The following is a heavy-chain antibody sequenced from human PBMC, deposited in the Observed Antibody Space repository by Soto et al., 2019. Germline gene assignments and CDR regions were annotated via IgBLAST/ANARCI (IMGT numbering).Heavy chain of an antibody. CDR2: ISSSSSYI. J-gene: IGHJ6*02. D-gene: IGHD6-13*01. CDR1: GLTFSSYS. Sequence: PGGSLRLSCAASGLTFSSYSMNWVRQAPGKGLEWVSSISSSSSYIYYADSVKGRFTISRDNAKNSLYLQMNSLRAEDTAVYYCARDLPSGYSSSWYGSYYGMDVWGQGTTVTVSS. CDR3: ARDLPSGYSSSWYGSYYGMDV. V-gene: IGHV3-21*01.